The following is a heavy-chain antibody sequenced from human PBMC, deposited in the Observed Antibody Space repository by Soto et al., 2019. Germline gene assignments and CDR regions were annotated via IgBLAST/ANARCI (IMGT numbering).Heavy chain of an antibody. CDR3: ATDDVGTIIHDY. CDR1: GGSISSGGYY. J-gene: IGHJ4*02. CDR2: IYYSGST. V-gene: IGHV4-31*03. D-gene: IGHD7-27*01. Sequence: PSETLSLTCTVSGGSISSGGYYWSWIRQHPGKGLEWIGYIYYSGSTYYNPSLKSRVTISVDTSKNQFSLKLSSVTAADTAVYYCATDDVGTIIHDYWAQGTLVTVSS.